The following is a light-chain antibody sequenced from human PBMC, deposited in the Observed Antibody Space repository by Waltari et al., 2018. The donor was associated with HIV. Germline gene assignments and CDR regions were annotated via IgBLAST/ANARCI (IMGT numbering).Light chain of an antibody. CDR2: DNN. CDR1: SSNIGRNY. CDR3: GTWDNSLRTGV. V-gene: IGLV1-51*01. J-gene: IGLJ3*02. Sequence: QSVLTQPPSVSAAPGQKVTIPCSGSSSNIGRNYVSWYQQLPGTAPKLLIYDNNKRPLGIPDRFSGSKSGTSATLGITGLQTGDEADYYCGTWDNSLRTGVFGGGTKLTVL.